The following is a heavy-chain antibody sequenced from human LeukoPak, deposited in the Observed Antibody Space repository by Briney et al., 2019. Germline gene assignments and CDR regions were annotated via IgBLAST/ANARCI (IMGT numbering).Heavy chain of an antibody. CDR1: GFTFSNYG. CDR3: AKVACSGTTCHFIDH. CDR2: IRHDVSEK. J-gene: IGHJ4*02. D-gene: IGHD2-2*01. Sequence: GGSLRLSCAASGFTFSNYGMEWVRQAPGKGLEWVAFIRHDVSEKYYADSVKGRFIISRDNSKNMLHLQMSSLRPEDTALYYCAKVACSGTTCHFIDHWGQGTLVSVSS. V-gene: IGHV3-30*02.